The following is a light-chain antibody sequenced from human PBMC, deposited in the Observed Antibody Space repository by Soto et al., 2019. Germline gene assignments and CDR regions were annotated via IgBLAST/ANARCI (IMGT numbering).Light chain of an antibody. CDR3: QQLNNYPVT. CDR2: AAS. Sequence: DIPLTQSPSFLSASVGDRVTITCRASQGISTYLAWYQQKPGKAPNLLIYAASTLQSGVPSRFSGSGSGTEFTLTISSLQPEDFATYYCQQLNNYPVTFGGGTKVEIE. V-gene: IGKV1-9*01. CDR1: QGISTY. J-gene: IGKJ4*01.